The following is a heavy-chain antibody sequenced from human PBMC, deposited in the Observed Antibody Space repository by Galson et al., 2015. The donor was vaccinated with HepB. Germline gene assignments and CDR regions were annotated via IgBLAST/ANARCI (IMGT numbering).Heavy chain of an antibody. Sequence: SVKVSCKASGYTFTGYYMHWVRQAPGQGLEWMGWINPNSGGTNYAQKFQGWVTMTRDTSISTAYMELSRLRTDDTAVCYCARDGFSGSGSRLYCGMDVWGQGTTVTVSS. CDR1: GYTFTGYY. V-gene: IGHV1-2*04. J-gene: IGHJ6*02. CDR3: ARDGFSGSGSRLYCGMDV. CDR2: INPNSGGT. D-gene: IGHD3-10*01.